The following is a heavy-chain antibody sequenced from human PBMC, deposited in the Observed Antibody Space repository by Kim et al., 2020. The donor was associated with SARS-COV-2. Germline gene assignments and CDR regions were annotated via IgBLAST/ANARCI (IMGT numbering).Heavy chain of an antibody. CDR1: GGSFSGYY. J-gene: IGHJ4*02. V-gene: IGHV4-34*01. CDR3: ASSGIAAAGNDY. Sequence: SETLSLTCAVYGGSFSGYYWSWIRQPPGKGLEWIGEINHSGSTNYNPSLKSRVTISVDTSKNQFSLKLSSVTAADTALYYCASSGIAAAGNDYWGQGTLVTVSS. D-gene: IGHD6-13*01. CDR2: INHSGST.